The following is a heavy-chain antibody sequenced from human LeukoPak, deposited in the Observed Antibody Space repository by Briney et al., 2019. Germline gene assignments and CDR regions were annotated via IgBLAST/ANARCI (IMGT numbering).Heavy chain of an antibody. CDR3: ARGTTSAAAVPDY. D-gene: IGHD6-13*01. Sequence: PSETLSLTCTVSGASISTYYWSWIRQPPGKGLEWIGFISHRGNTNYNPSLKSRITISADTSKNQLSLKLSSVTAADTAIYYCARGTTSAAAVPDYWGQGTLVTVSS. CDR1: GASISTYY. CDR2: ISHRGNT. V-gene: IGHV4-59*01. J-gene: IGHJ4*02.